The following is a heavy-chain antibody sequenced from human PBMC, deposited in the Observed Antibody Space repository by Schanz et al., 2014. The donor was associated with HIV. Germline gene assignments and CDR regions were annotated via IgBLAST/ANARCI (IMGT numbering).Heavy chain of an antibody. D-gene: IGHD4-17*01. Sequence: VQLLESGGGLIQPGGSLRLSCAASGFTFTSYAMTWVRQAPGKGLEWVAVISYDGSNQYYADSVKGRFTISRDNSKNTLYLQMNSLRAEDTAVYYCARRDYGDYYYYYGMDVWGQGTTVTVSS. CDR2: ISYDGSNQ. CDR1: GFTFTSYA. V-gene: IGHV3-30-3*01. J-gene: IGHJ6*02. CDR3: ARRDYGDYYYYYGMDV.